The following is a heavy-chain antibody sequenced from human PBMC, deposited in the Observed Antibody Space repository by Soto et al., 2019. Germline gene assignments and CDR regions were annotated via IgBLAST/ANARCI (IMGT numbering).Heavy chain of an antibody. V-gene: IGHV3-15*01. CDR2: IKSKTDGGTT. D-gene: IGHD3-16*02. Sequence: GGSLRLSCAASGFTFSNAWMSWVRQAPGKGLEWVGRIKSKTDGGTTDYAAPVKGRFTISRDDSKNTLYLQMNSLKTEGTAVYYCTTLPMITFGGVIVYYYYGMDVWGQGTTVTVSS. J-gene: IGHJ6*02. CDR3: TTLPMITFGGVIVYYYYGMDV. CDR1: GFTFSNAW.